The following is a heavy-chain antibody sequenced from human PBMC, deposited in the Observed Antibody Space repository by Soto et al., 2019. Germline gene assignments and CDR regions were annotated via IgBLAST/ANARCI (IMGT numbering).Heavy chain of an antibody. CDR2: ISSSGSTI. CDR1: GFTFSSYE. D-gene: IGHD3-10*01. J-gene: IGHJ6*02. V-gene: IGHV3-48*03. Sequence: PGGSLRLSCAASGFTFSSYEMNWVRQAPGKGLEWVSYISSSGSTIYYADSVKGRFTISRDNAKNSLYLQMNSLRAEDTAVYYCASFGVAYYYYGMDVWGQGTTVTVSS. CDR3: ASFGVAYYYYGMDV.